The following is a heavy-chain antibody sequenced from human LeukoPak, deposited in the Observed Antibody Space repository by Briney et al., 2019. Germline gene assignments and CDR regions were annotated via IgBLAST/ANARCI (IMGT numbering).Heavy chain of an antibody. D-gene: IGHD1-26*01. Sequence: SVKVSCKASGYTFTTYGISWVRQAPGQGLEWMGRIIPILGIANYAQKFQGRVTITADESTSTAYMELSSLRSEDTAVYYCAREGVGYSGSPWYFDYWGQGTLVTVSS. CDR2: IIPILGIA. V-gene: IGHV1-69*04. CDR1: GYTFTTYG. J-gene: IGHJ4*02. CDR3: AREGVGYSGSPWYFDY.